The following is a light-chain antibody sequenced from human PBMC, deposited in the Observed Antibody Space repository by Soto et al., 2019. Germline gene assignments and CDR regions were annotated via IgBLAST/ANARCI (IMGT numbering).Light chain of an antibody. Sequence: QSVLTQPASVSGSPGQSITISCTGTSSDVGGYNYVSWYQHHPGKAPKLMIYEVSNRPSGVSNRFSGSKSGNTASLTISGLQAEDEADYYCSSSTSTTTLLFGGGTQLTVL. CDR2: EVS. J-gene: IGLJ2*01. CDR3: SSSTSTTTLL. CDR1: SSDVGGYNY. V-gene: IGLV2-14*01.